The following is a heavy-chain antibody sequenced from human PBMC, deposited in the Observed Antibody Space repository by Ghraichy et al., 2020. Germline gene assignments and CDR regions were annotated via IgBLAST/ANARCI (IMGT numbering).Heavy chain of an antibody. V-gene: IGHV4-39*01. CDR1: GGSISSSSYY. Sequence: SETLSLTCTVSGGSISSSSYYWGWIRQPPGKGLEWIGSIYYSGSTYYNPSLKSRVTISVDTSKNQFSLKLSSVTAADTAVYYCARLFSGWFHISDWFDPWGQGTLVTVSS. CDR2: IYYSGST. J-gene: IGHJ5*02. CDR3: ARLFSGWFHISDWFDP. D-gene: IGHD6-19*01.